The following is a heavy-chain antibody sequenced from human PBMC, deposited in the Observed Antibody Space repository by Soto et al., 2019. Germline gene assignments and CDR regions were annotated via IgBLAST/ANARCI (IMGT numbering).Heavy chain of an antibody. V-gene: IGHV3-30-3*01. CDR1: GFTFSSYA. D-gene: IGHD3-3*01. CDR2: ISYDGSNK. CDR3: ARDQSITIFGVVIYYYYYGMDV. Sequence: GGSLRLSSAASGFTFSSYAMHWVRQAPGKGLEWVAVISYDGSNKYYADSVKGRFTISRDNSKNTLYLQMNSLRAEDTAVYYCARDQSITIFGVVIYYYYYGMDVWGQGTTVTVSS. J-gene: IGHJ6*02.